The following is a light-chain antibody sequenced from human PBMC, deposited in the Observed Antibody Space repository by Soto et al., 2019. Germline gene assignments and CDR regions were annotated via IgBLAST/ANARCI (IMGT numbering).Light chain of an antibody. J-gene: IGLJ2*01. CDR2: GNS. Sequence: QSVLTQPPSVSGAPGQRVTISCTGSSSNIGADYDVHWYQQLPGTAPKLLIYGNSNRPSGVPDRFSGSKSGTSASLAITGLQAEDEADYYCQSYDSITSGSRVVFGGGTKLTVL. V-gene: IGLV1-40*01. CDR3: QSYDSITSGSRVV. CDR1: SSNIGADYD.